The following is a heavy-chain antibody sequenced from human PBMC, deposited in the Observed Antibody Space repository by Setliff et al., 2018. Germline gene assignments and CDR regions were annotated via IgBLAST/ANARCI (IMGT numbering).Heavy chain of an antibody. J-gene: IGHJ6*03. Sequence: ASVKVSCKASGYAFTGHYIHWVRQAPGQGLEWMGWINPRTGVTDYARKFQGRVTMTRDTSITTVYMDLSRLKSDDTAVYYCARGTDYHGSGSYWAKDVWGKGTTVTVSS. CDR1: GYAFTGHY. CDR3: ARGTDYHGSGSYWAKDV. V-gene: IGHV1-2*02. D-gene: IGHD3-10*01. CDR2: INPRTGVT.